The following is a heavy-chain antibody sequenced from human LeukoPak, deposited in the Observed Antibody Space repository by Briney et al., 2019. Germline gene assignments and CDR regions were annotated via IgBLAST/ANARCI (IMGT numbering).Heavy chain of an antibody. CDR2: IYPGDSDT. J-gene: IGHJ6*03. Sequence: GESLKISCKGSGYSFTSYWIGWVRQMPGKGLEWMGIIYPGDSDTRYSPSFQGQVTISADKPISPAYLQWSSLKASDTAMYYCAREVADYGGYYYYHYMDVWGKGTPVTISS. CDR1: GYSFTSYW. D-gene: IGHD4-23*01. V-gene: IGHV5-51*04. CDR3: AREVADYGGYYYYHYMDV.